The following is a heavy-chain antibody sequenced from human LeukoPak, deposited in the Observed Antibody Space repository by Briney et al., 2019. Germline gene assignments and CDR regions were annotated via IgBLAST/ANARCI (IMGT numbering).Heavy chain of an antibody. J-gene: IGHJ5*02. CDR3: ARGISSSSWRGYNWFDP. CDR2: MNPNSGNT. Sequence: ASVKVSCKASGYTFTSYDINWVRQATGQGLEWMGWMNPNSGNTGYAQKFQGRVTMTRNTSISTAYMELSSLRSEDTAVYYCARGISSSSWRGYNWFDPWGQGTLVTVSS. V-gene: IGHV1-8*01. CDR1: GYTFTSYD. D-gene: IGHD6-13*01.